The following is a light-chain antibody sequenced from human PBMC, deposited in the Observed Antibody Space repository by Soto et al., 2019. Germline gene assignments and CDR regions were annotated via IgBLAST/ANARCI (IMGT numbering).Light chain of an antibody. J-gene: IGKJ3*01. V-gene: IGKV1-33*01. Sequence: DIQMTQSPSSLSASVGDRVTITCQASQDISNYLNWYQQKPGKAPKLLIYDASNLETGVPSRFSGSGSATDFTFNISSLQPEDIATYYCQQYANLPPFTFGPGTKVDIK. CDR2: DAS. CDR3: QQYANLPPFT. CDR1: QDISNY.